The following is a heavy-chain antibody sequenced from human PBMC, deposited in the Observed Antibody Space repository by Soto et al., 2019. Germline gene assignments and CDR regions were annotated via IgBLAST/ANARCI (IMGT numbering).Heavy chain of an antibody. CDR2: IIPIFGTA. J-gene: IGHJ4*02. Sequence: QVQLVQSGAEVKKPGSSVKVSCKASGGTFSSYAISWVRQAPGQGLEWMGGIIPIFGTANYAQKFQGRVTIPADESTSTAYMELSSPRSEDTAVYYCARGGPYYYDSSGYISHWGQGTLVTVSS. CDR3: ARGGPYYYDSSGYISH. CDR1: GGTFSSYA. V-gene: IGHV1-69*01. D-gene: IGHD3-22*01.